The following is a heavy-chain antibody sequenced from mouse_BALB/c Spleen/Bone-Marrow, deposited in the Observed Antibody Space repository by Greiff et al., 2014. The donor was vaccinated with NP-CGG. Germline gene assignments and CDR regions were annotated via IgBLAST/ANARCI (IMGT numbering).Heavy chain of an antibody. J-gene: IGHJ2*01. CDR2: IDPANGDT. V-gene: IGHV14-3*02. CDR1: GFNIKDIY. Sequence: EVKLMESGAELVKPGASVKLSCTASGFNIKDIYMHWVKQRPEQGLEWIGRIDPANGDTKYDPKFQGKATITADTSSNTAYLQLSSLTSEDTAVYYCARDYGPFDYWGQGTTITVSS. CDR3: ARDYGPFDY. D-gene: IGHD1-2*01.